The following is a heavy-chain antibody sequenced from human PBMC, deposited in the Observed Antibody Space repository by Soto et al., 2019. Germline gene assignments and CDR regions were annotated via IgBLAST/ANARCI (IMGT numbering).Heavy chain of an antibody. CDR1: GGTFSSYT. CDR3: ADTYYYDSSGENAFDI. Sequence: QVQLVQSGAEVKKPGSSVKVSCKASGGTFSSYTISWVRQAPGQGLEWMGRIIPILGIANYAQKFQGRVTIPADKSTSTAYMELSSLRSEDTAVYYCADTYYYDSSGENAFDIWGQGTMVTVSS. D-gene: IGHD3-22*01. CDR2: IIPILGIA. V-gene: IGHV1-69*02. J-gene: IGHJ3*02.